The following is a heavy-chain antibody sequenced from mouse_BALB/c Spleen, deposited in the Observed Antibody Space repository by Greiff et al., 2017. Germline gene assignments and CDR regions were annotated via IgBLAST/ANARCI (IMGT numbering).Heavy chain of an antibody. Sequence: EVKLMESGGGLVKPGGSLKLSCAASGFAFSSYDMSWVRQTPEKRLEWVAYISSGGGSTYYPDTVKGRFTISRDNAKNTLYLQMSSLKSEDTAMYYCARCHYYGYGYAMDYWGQGTSVTVSS. J-gene: IGHJ4*01. D-gene: IGHD1-2*01. CDR3: ARCHYYGYGYAMDY. CDR2: ISSGGGST. V-gene: IGHV5-12-1*01. CDR1: GFAFSSYD.